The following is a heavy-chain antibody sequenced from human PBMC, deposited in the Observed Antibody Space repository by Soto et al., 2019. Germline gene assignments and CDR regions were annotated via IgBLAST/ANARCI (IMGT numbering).Heavy chain of an antibody. CDR2: IIGSGGST. J-gene: IGHJ4*02. CDR3: VRNLGFFDY. CDR1: GFTFNNYG. D-gene: IGHD3-10*01. V-gene: IGHV3-23*01. Sequence: GGSLRLSCAASGFTFNNYGMSWVRQAPGKGLEWVSGIIGSGGSTYYADSVKGRFTISRDNSKNTLHLQMNSLRAEDTAVYYCVRNLGFFDYWGQGTLVTVSS.